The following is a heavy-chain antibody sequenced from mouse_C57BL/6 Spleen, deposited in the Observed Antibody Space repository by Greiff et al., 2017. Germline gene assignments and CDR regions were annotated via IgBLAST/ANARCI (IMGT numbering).Heavy chain of an antibody. CDR3: ARGNPLYFDY. CDR1: GFTFSDYG. J-gene: IGHJ2*01. Sequence: EVKVVESGGGLVKPGGSLKLSCAASGFTFSDYGMHWVRQAPEKGLEWVAYISSGSSTIYSADTVKGRFTISREHAREPLFLQMTSLRSEDTAMYYCARGNPLYFDYWGQGTTLTVSS. CDR2: ISSGSSTI. D-gene: IGHD2-1*01. V-gene: IGHV5-17*01.